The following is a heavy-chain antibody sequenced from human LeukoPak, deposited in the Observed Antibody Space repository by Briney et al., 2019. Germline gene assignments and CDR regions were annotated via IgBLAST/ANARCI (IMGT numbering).Heavy chain of an antibody. V-gene: IGHV5-51*01. CDR1: GCSFTDYW. CDR3: ARQCCRGASPGFDP. CDR2: IYPGDSDT. J-gene: IGHJ5*02. Sequence: GESLKISCKSSGCSFTDYWIAWVRQMPGKGLEWMGSIYPGDSDTRYSPSFQGQVTFSADKSISTAYLQWSSLRASDTAIYYCARQCCRGASPGFDPWGQGTLVTVSS. D-gene: IGHD3-10*01.